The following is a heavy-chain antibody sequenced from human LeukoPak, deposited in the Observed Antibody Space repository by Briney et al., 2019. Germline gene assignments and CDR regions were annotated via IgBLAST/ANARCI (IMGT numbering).Heavy chain of an antibody. V-gene: IGHV4-30-2*01. CDR3: ARAVLYVNGGDYLDS. CDR2: IFHSGST. Sequence: SQTLSLTCTVSGDSMNDGGYTWHWIRQPPGKGLEWIGNIFHSGSTHSNPSLIGRVTISLDRSKSQFSLRLASLTVADTAVYFCARAVLYVNGGDYLDSWGQGRPVTVSS. J-gene: IGHJ4*02. CDR1: GDSMNDGGYT. D-gene: IGHD2-8*01.